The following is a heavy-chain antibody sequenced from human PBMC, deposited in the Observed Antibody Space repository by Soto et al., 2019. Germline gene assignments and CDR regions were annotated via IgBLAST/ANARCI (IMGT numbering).Heavy chain of an antibody. Sequence: GGSLRLSCAASGFTFSSYWMSWVRQAPGKGLEWVANIKQDGSEKYYVDSVKGRFTISRDNAKNSLYLQMNSLRAEDTAVYYCASDQLEPSWNYFDYWDQGTLVTVSS. CDR3: ASDQLEPSWNYFDY. J-gene: IGHJ4*02. CDR1: GFTFSSYW. V-gene: IGHV3-7*03. CDR2: IKQDGSEK. D-gene: IGHD1-1*01.